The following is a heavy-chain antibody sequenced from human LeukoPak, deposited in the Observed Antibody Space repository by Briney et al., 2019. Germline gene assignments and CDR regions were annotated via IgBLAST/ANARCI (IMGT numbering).Heavy chain of an antibody. J-gene: IGHJ6*03. Sequence: PSETLSLTCTVSGGSISSHYWSWIRQPPGKGLEWIGYIYYSGSTNYNPSLKSRVTISVDTSKNQFSLKLSSVTAADTAVYYCARDGMETRYYYYYMDVWGKGTTVTVSS. CDR3: ARDGMETRYYYYYMDV. V-gene: IGHV4-59*11. CDR2: IYYSGST. CDR1: GGSISSHY. D-gene: IGHD3-3*01.